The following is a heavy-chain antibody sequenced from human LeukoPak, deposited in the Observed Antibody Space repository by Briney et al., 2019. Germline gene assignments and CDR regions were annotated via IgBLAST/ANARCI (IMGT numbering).Heavy chain of an antibody. D-gene: IGHD5-12*01. CDR3: ARSREWLRLLADY. J-gene: IGHJ4*02. CDR1: GYTFTGYY. CDR2: INLNSGGT. V-gene: IGHV1-2*02. Sequence: ASVKVSCKASGYTFTGYYMYWVRQAPGQGLEWMGWINLNSGGTNYAQKFQGRVTMTRETSISTAYMELSRLRSDDTAVYYCARSREWLRLLADYWGQGTLVTVSS.